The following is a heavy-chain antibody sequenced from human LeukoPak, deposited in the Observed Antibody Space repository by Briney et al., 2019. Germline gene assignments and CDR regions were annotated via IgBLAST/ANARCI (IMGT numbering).Heavy chain of an antibody. D-gene: IGHD6-19*01. CDR3: ARERQRSSSGWGLNWFDP. Sequence: ASVKVSCKASGYTFTGYYMHWVRQAPGQGLEWMGWINPNSGGTNYAQKFQGRVTMTRDTSISTAYMELSRLRSDDTAVYYCARERQRSSSGWGLNWFDPWGQGTLATVSS. CDR2: INPNSGGT. V-gene: IGHV1-2*02. CDR1: GYTFTGYY. J-gene: IGHJ5*02.